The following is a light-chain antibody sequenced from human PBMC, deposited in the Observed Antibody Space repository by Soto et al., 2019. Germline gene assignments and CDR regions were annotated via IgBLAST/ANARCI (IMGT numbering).Light chain of an antibody. V-gene: IGKV1-33*01. Sequence: DIQMTQSPSSLSASVGDRVTITCQASQDISNYLNWYQQKSGKAPKLLIYDASNLETGVPSRFSGVGAGTDFTFTISSLQPEDIATYYCQQYDNLPFTFGPGTTVDI. CDR1: QDISNY. J-gene: IGKJ3*01. CDR2: DAS. CDR3: QQYDNLPFT.